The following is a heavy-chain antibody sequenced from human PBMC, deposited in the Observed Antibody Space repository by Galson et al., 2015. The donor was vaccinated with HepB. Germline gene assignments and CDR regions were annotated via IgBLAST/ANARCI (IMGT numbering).Heavy chain of an antibody. V-gene: IGHV1-69*13. CDR2: IIPIFGTA. CDR3: AKDSEWLQSYYYYGMDV. J-gene: IGHJ6*02. CDR1: GGTFSSYA. Sequence: SVKVSCKASGGTFSSYAISWVRQAPGQGLEWMGGIIPIFGTANYAQKFQGRVTITADESTSTAYMELSSLRAEDTAVYYCAKDSEWLQSYYYYGMDVWGQGTTVTVSS. D-gene: IGHD5-12*01.